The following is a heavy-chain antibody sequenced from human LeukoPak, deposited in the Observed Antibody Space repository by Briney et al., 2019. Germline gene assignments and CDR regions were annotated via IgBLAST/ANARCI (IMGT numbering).Heavy chain of an antibody. Sequence: SETLSLTCTVSGGSISSYYWSWIRQPPGKGLEWIGYIYYSGSTNYNPSLKSRVTISVDTSKNQFSLKLSSVTAADTAVYYCARSAYYYDSSSQRYSGAFDYWGQGTLVTVSS. V-gene: IGHV4-59*12. CDR3: ARSAYYYDSSSQRYSGAFDY. CDR2: IYYSGST. J-gene: IGHJ4*02. D-gene: IGHD3-22*01. CDR1: GGSISSYY.